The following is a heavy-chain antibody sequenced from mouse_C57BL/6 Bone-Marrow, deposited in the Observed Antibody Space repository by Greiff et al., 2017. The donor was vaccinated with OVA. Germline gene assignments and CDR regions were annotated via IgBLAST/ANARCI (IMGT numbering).Heavy chain of an antibody. Sequence: QVQLKQPGAELVKPGASVKMSCKASGYTFTSYWITWVKQRPGQGLEWIGDIYPGSGSTNYNEKFKSKATLTVDTSSSTAYLQRSSLTSEDSAVYYCAREERQLRLPFAYWGQGTLVTVSA. V-gene: IGHV1-55*01. D-gene: IGHD3-2*02. J-gene: IGHJ3*01. CDR1: GYTFTSYW. CDR3: AREERQLRLPFAY. CDR2: IYPGSGST.